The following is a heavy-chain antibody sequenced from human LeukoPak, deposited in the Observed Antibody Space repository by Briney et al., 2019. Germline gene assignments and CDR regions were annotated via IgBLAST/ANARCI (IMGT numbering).Heavy chain of an antibody. V-gene: IGHV3-74*01. CDR1: GFTFSSYW. Sequence: SGGSLRLSCAASGFTFSSYWIHWVRQAPGKGLVWVSRINSDGSSTTYVDSVKGRFTISRDNAKNTLYLQMNSLRAEETAFYYFARDRIAAPGWDLWGQGTLVTVSS. CDR2: INSDGSST. D-gene: IGHD6-25*01. CDR3: ARDRIAAPGWDL. J-gene: IGHJ5*02.